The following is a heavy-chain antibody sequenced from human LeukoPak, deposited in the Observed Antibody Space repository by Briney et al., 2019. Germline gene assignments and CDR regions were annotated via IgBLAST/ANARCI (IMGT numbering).Heavy chain of an antibody. V-gene: IGHV3-21*01. J-gene: IGHJ1*01. CDR1: GFTFSSYS. CDR2: ISSSSRYI. Sequence: NPGGSLRLFCAASGFTFSSYSMNWVRQAPEKGLEWVSCISSSSRYIYYSDSVKGRFTISRDNAKNSLYLQMNSLRAEDTAVYYCARDEYSSGWYLGQGTLVTVSS. D-gene: IGHD6-19*01. CDR3: ARDEYSSGWY.